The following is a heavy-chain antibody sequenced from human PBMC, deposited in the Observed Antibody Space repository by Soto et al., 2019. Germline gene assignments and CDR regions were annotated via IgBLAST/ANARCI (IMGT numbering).Heavy chain of an antibody. D-gene: IGHD2-15*01. J-gene: IGHJ6*02. Sequence: PSETLSLTCTVSGGSISSSSYYWGWIRQPPGKGLEWIGSIYYSGSTYYNPSLKSRVTISVDTSKNQFSLKLSSVTAADTAVYYCARYIVARYYYYMDVWGQGTTVTVSS. V-gene: IGHV4-39*01. CDR2: IYYSGST. CDR1: GGSISSSSYY. CDR3: ARYIVARYYYYMDV.